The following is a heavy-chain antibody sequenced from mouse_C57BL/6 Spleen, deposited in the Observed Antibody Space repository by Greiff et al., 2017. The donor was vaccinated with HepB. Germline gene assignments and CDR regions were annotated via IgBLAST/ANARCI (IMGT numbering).Heavy chain of an antibody. D-gene: IGHD2-4*01. V-gene: IGHV5-16*01. Sequence: EVMLVESEGGLVQPGSSMKLSCTASGFTFSDYYMAWVRQVPEKGLEWVANINYDGSSTYYLDSLKSRFIISRDNAKNILYLQMSSLKSEDTATYYCARGGYDYDPYYFDYWGQGTTLTVSS. CDR3: ARGGYDYDPYYFDY. CDR2: INYDGSST. J-gene: IGHJ2*01. CDR1: GFTFSDYY.